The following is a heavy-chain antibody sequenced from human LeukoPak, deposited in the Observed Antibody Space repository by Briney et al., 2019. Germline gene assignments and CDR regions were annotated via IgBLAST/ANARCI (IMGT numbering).Heavy chain of an antibody. D-gene: IGHD6-19*01. CDR3: ARGGRRWLVLGWFDP. V-gene: IGHV4-34*01. CDR2: INHSGST. CDR1: GGSFSGYY. J-gene: IGHJ5*02. Sequence: SETLSLTCAVYGGSFSGYYWSWIRQPPGKGLEWIGEINHSGSTNCNPSLKSRVTISVDTSKNQFSLKLSSVTAADTAVYYCARGGRRWLVLGWFDPWGQGTLVTVSS.